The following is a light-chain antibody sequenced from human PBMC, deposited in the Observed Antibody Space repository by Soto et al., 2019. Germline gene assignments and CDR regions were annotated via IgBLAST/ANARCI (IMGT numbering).Light chain of an antibody. J-gene: IGLJ1*01. CDR3: SSHAGNNNYV. CDR2: EVN. V-gene: IGLV2-14*01. CDR1: SSDVGVYDF. Sequence: QSALTQPASVSGSPGQSITISCTGTSSDVGVYDFVSWYQQHPGRAPKLIIYEVNNRPSGVSDRFSGSKSGNTASLTISGLQAEDEADYYCSSHAGNNNYVFGTGTKVTAL.